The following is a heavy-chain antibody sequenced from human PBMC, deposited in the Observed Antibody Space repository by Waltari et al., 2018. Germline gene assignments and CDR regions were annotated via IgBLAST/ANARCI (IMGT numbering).Heavy chain of an antibody. CDR1: SDSISGNYW. CDR3: AGDRAIGLFFDY. Sequence: QVQLQESGQGLVKPSGTLSLTCAVSSDSISGNYWWRWVRQSPEKGLEWIGQVHHSGKTHYNPSLQSRVTISVDKPKNQFSLNLNSVTAADTAVYYCAGDRAIGLFFDYWGRGTLVTVSS. CDR2: VHHSGKT. J-gene: IGHJ4*02. D-gene: IGHD2-2*01. V-gene: IGHV4-4*02.